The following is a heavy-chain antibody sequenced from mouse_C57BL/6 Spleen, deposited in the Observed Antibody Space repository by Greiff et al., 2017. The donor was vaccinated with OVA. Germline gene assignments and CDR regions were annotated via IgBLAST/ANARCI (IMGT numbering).Heavy chain of an antibody. J-gene: IGHJ1*03. CDR2: IDPSDSET. CDR1: GYTFTSYW. Sequence: QVQLQQPGAELVRPGSSVKLSCKASGYTFTSYWMHWVKQRPIQGLEWIGNIDPSDSETHYNQKFKDKATLTVDKSSSTAYMQLSSLTSEDSAVYYCARGTGVYWYCDVWGTGTTVTVSS. CDR3: ARGTGVYWYCDV. D-gene: IGHD3-3*01. V-gene: IGHV1-52*01.